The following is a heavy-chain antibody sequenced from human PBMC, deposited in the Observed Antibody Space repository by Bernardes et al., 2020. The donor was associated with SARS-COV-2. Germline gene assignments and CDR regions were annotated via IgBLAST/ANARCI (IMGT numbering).Heavy chain of an antibody. CDR2: INHSGST. V-gene: IGHV4-34*01. CDR3: ARGDRIVGATRSYFDY. Sequence: SNTLQVTCGFYGGSFSGYYWSWMRRRPGMGLEWIGEINHSGSTNYNPSLKSRVTISVDTSKNQFSLKLSSVTAADTAVYYCARGDRIVGATRSYFDYWGQGTLVTVSS. CDR1: GGSFSGYY. J-gene: IGHJ4*02. D-gene: IGHD1-26*01.